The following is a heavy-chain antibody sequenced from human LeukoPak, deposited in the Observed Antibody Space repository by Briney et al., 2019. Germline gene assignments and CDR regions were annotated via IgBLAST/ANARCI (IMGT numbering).Heavy chain of an antibody. V-gene: IGHV1-46*01. CDR3: ATQASYSSGLDY. CDR1: GYSFTSNY. Sequence: ASVKVSCKASGYSFTSNYIHWVRQAPGQGLEWMGMIYPRDGSTSYAQKFQGRVTMTEDTSTDTAYMELSSLRSEDTAVYYCATQASYSSGLDYWGQGTLVTVSS. J-gene: IGHJ4*02. D-gene: IGHD6-19*01. CDR2: IYPRDGST.